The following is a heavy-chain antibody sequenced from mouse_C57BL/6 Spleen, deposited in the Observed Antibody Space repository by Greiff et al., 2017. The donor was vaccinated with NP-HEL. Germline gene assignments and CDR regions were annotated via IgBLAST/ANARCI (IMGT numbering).Heavy chain of an antibody. D-gene: IGHD1-1*01. CDR2: INPNNGGT. CDR1: GYTFTDYN. CDR3: ARSERTVVALYAMDY. V-gene: IGHV1-18*01. Sequence: EVQLQQSGPELVKPGASVKIPCKASGYTFTDYNMDWVKQSHGKSLEWIGDINPNNGGTIYNQKFKGKATLTVDKSSSTAYMELSSLTSEDTAVYYCARSERTVVALYAMDYWGQGTSVTVSS. J-gene: IGHJ4*01.